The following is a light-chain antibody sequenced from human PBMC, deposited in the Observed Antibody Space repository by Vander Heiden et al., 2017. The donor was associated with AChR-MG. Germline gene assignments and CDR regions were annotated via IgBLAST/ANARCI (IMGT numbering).Light chain of an antibody. J-gene: IGLJ1*01. CDR1: SNDIGGYNY. V-gene: IGLV2-14*03. Sequence: QSALTQPASVSGSPGQSITISCTGTSNDIGGYNYVSWYQHPPGKAPKLMIFDVSKRPSGVSNRFSGSKSGNTASLTISGLQAEDEADFYCSSYTSSSTLEVFGTGTQVTVL. CDR2: DVS. CDR3: SSYTSSSTLEV.